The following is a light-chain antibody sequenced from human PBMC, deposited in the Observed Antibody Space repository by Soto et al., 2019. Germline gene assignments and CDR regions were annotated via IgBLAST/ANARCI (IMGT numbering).Light chain of an antibody. Sequence: PGARATLSCRASQSVSGTYLAWYQQRPGQAPRLLIYDASNRATGIPDRFSGSGSGTDFTLTISRLEPEDFAVYYCQQYGTSPPYTFGQGTKLEIK. CDR2: DAS. J-gene: IGKJ2*01. CDR3: QQYGTSPPYT. V-gene: IGKV3-20*01. CDR1: QSVSGTY.